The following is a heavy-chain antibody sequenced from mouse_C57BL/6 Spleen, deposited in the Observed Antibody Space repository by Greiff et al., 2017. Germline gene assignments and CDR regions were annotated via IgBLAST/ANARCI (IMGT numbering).Heavy chain of an antibody. CDR1: GYAFSSSW. CDR2: IYPGDGDT. CDR3: ARREDYGSNY. D-gene: IGHD1-1*01. V-gene: IGHV1-82*01. Sequence: QVQLQQSGPELVKPGASVKISCKASGYAFSSSWMNWVKQRPGTGLEWIGRIYPGDGDTNYNGKFKGKATLTADKSSSTAYMQLSSLTSEDSAVYFCARREDYGSNYWGQGTTLTVSS. J-gene: IGHJ2*01.